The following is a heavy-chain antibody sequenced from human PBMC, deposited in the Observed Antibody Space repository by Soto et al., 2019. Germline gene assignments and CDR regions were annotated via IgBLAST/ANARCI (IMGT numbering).Heavy chain of an antibody. D-gene: IGHD2-2*01. V-gene: IGHV3-23*01. CDR2: ISYGGGTT. Sequence: GGSLRLSCAASEFTFSNYAMSWVRQAPGKGLEWVSAISYGGGTTYYADSVKGRFTISRDNAKNSLYLQMNSLRDEDTAVYYCARAPLLVPAASRVYYYYYGMXVWGQGTTVTVSS. CDR1: EFTFSNYA. CDR3: ARAPLLVPAASRVYYYYYGMXV. J-gene: IGHJ6*02.